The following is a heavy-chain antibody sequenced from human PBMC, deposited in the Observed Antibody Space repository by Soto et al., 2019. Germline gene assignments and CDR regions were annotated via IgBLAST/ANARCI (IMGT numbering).Heavy chain of an antibody. D-gene: IGHD5-12*01. CDR3: ARGPLVATRRNWFDP. Sequence: QVQLQQWGAGLLKPSETLSLTCAVYGGSFSGYYWSWIRQPPGKGLEWLGEINHSGSTNYNPSLKSRVTISVDPSKNQFSLKLSSVTAADTAVYYCARGPLVATRRNWFDPWGQGTLVTVSS. CDR1: GGSFSGYY. CDR2: INHSGST. V-gene: IGHV4-34*01. J-gene: IGHJ5*02.